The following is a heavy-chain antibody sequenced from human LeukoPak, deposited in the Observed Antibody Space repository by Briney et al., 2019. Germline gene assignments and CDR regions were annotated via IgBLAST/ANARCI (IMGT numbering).Heavy chain of an antibody. CDR1: GGSIRSSSYH. CDR2: IYYSGST. CDR3: ARSDGYGLVGI. V-gene: IGHV4-39*01. D-gene: IGHD3-10*01. Sequence: SETLSLTCTVCGGSIRSSSYHWGWIRQPRGAGLEWIGSIYYSGSTYYNPSLKSRVTISVDTSKNQFSLKLSSVTAADTAVYYCARSDGYGLVGIWGQGTMVTVSS. J-gene: IGHJ3*02.